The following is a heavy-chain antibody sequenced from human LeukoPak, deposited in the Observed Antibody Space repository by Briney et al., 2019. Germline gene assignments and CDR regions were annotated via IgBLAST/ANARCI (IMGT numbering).Heavy chain of an antibody. Sequence: GGSLRLSCAASGFTFSSYAMRWVRQAPGKGLERVAVISYDGSNKYYADSVKGRFTISRDNSKNTLYLQMNSLRAEDTAVYYCARDYGSGSYYIPFDYWGQGTPVTVSS. CDR1: GFTFSSYA. D-gene: IGHD3-10*01. J-gene: IGHJ4*02. CDR2: ISYDGSNK. CDR3: ARDYGSGSYYIPFDY. V-gene: IGHV3-30*04.